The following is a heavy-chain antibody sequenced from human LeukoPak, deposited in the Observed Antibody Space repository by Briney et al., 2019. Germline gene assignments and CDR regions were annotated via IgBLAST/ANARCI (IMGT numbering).Heavy chain of an antibody. CDR3: ARNGYYGSFYYYMDV. Sequence: ASVKVSCKASGYTFTSYDINWVRQATGQGLEWMGWMNPNSGNTGYAQKFQGRVTMTRDTSINTAYLELNSLRSDDTAVYYCARNGYYGSFYYYMDVWGKGTTVTASS. CDR2: MNPNSGNT. J-gene: IGHJ6*03. D-gene: IGHD3-10*01. V-gene: IGHV1-8*01. CDR1: GYTFTSYD.